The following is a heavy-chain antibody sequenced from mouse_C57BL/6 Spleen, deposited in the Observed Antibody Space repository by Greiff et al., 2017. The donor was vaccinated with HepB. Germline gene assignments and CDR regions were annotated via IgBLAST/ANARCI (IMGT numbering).Heavy chain of an antibody. V-gene: IGHV5-4*01. D-gene: IGHD6-1*01. J-gene: IGHJ2*01. CDR1: GFTFSSYA. CDR2: ISDGGSYT. Sequence: EVMLVESGGGLVKPGGSLKLSCAASGFTFSSYAMSWVRQTPEKRLEWVATISDGGSYTYYPDNVKGRFTISRDNAKNNLYLQMSHLKSEDTAMYYCARDQPPFDYWGQGTTLTVSS. CDR3: ARDQPPFDY.